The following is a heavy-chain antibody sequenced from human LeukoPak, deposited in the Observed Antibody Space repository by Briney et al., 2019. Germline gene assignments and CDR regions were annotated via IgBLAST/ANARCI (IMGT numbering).Heavy chain of an antibody. D-gene: IGHD2-15*01. V-gene: IGHV3-48*04. CDR1: GFTFSSYS. CDR2: IDSGGSSI. J-gene: IGHJ4*02. Sequence: GGSLRLSCAASGFTFSSYSVSWVRQAPGKGLEWVSYIDSGGSSIYYADSVKGRFTISRDNAKNSLYLQMNSLRAEDTAVYYCVRDIRYCSSGSCSHFDNWGQGTLVTVSS. CDR3: VRDIRYCSSGSCSHFDN.